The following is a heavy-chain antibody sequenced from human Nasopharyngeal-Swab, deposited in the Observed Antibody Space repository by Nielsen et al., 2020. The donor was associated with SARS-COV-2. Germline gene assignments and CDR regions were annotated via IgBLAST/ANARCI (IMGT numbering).Heavy chain of an antibody. CDR3: ARDRGIQLWPNYYYGMDV. V-gene: IGHV3-30*03. D-gene: IGHD5-18*01. CDR2: ISYDGSNK. CDR1: GFTFSSYG. J-gene: IGHJ6*02. Sequence: GGSLRLSCAASGFTFSSYGMHWVRQAPGKGLEWVAVISYDGSNKYCADSVKGRFTISSDNSKNTLYLQMNRLRAEDTAVYYCARDRGIQLWPNYYYGMDVWGQGTTVTVSS.